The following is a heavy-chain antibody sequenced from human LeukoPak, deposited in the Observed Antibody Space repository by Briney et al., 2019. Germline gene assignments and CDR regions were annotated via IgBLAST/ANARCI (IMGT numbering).Heavy chain of an antibody. CDR2: INPNSGGT. D-gene: IGHD5-12*01. J-gene: IGHJ4*02. CDR3: ARAMVASRASFDY. Sequence: ASVKVSCKASGYLFTNYGISWMRQAPGQGLEWVGWINPNSGGTNFAQKFQGRVTMTRDTSISTAYMELSRLRSDDTAVYYCARAMVASRASFDYWGQGTLVTVSS. V-gene: IGHV1-2*02. CDR1: GYLFTNYG.